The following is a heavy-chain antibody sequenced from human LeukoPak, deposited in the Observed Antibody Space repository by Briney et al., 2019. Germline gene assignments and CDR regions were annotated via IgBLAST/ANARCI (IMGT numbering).Heavy chain of an antibody. J-gene: IGHJ4*02. CDR3: ARTVGIVVIPGVQEDAYFDN. CDR2: INHSGNT. CDR1: GGSFSDYY. D-gene: IGHD2-2*01. Sequence: SSETLSLTCAAHGGSFSDYYWSWLPQPPGKGLEWIGEINHSGNTYYNPSLKSRVTVSVDTSKNQSSLKLDSVTAADTAVYYCARTVGIVVIPGVQEDAYFDNWGQGTLVTVSS. V-gene: IGHV4-34*01.